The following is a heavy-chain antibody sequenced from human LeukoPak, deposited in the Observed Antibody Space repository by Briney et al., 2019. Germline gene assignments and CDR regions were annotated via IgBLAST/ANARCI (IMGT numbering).Heavy chain of an antibody. J-gene: IGHJ5*02. V-gene: IGHV1-18*01. CDR2: ISAYNGNT. Sequence: ASVKVSFKASGYTFTSYGMSWVRQAPGQGLEWMGWISAYNGNTNYAQKLQGRVTMTTDTSTSTAYMELRSLRSDDTAVYYCARYYDFWSGYYWFDPWGQGTLVTVSS. CDR1: GYTFTSYG. CDR3: ARYYDFWSGYYWFDP. D-gene: IGHD3-3*01.